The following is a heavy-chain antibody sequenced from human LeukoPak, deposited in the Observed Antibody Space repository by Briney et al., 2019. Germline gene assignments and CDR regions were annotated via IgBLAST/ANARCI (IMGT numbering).Heavy chain of an antibody. CDR3: ARQSLYSYYYGSGSYSYFDY. J-gene: IGHJ4*02. D-gene: IGHD3-10*01. V-gene: IGHV4-61*02. CDR1: GGSISSGSYY. CDR2: IYTSGST. Sequence: SETLSLTCTVSGGSISSGSYYWSWIRQPAGKGLEWIGRIYTSGSTNYNPSLKSRLTISVDTSKNQFSLKLSSVTAADTAVYYCARQSLYSYYYGSGSYSYFDYWGQGTLVTVSS.